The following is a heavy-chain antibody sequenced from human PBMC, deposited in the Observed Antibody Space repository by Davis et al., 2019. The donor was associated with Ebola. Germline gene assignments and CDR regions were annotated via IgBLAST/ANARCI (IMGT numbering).Heavy chain of an antibody. V-gene: IGHV1-69*10. J-gene: IGHJ5*02. D-gene: IGHD2-2*01. CDR2: IIPILGIA. Sequence: SVKVSCKASGGTFSSYAISWVRQAPGQGLEWMGGIIPILGIANYAQKFQGRVTITADESTSTAYMELSSLRSEDTAVYYCARERIVVVPAAVNWFDPWGQGTLVTVSS. CDR3: ARERIVVVPAAVNWFDP. CDR1: GGTFSSYA.